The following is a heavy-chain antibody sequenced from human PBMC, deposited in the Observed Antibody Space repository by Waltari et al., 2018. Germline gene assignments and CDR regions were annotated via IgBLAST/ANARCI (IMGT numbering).Heavy chain of an antibody. CDR1: GSTSVSYT. CDR2: ISSSSSTI. J-gene: IGHJ3*02. Sequence: EVQLVESGGGLVQPGGSRRLSGAASGSTSVSYTMTGARQAPGKGLEWVSYISSSSSTIYYADSVKGRFTISRDNAKNSLYLQMNSLRAEDTAVYYCARSDGATDAFDIWGQGTMVTVSS. D-gene: IGHD3-10*01. CDR3: ARSDGATDAFDI. V-gene: IGHV3-48*01.